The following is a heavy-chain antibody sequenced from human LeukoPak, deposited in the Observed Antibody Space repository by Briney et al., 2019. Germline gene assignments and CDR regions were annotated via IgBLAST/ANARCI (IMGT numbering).Heavy chain of an antibody. CDR3: ARGRSSGWPYYFDY. D-gene: IGHD6-19*01. V-gene: IGHV4-59*01. Sequence: NPSETLSLTCAVYGGSFSGYYWSWIRQPPGKGLEWIGYIYYSGSTNYNPSLKSRVTISVDTSKNQFSLKLSSVTAADTAVYYCARGRSSGWPYYFDYWGQGTLVTVSS. CDR1: GGSFSGYY. CDR2: IYYSGST. J-gene: IGHJ4*02.